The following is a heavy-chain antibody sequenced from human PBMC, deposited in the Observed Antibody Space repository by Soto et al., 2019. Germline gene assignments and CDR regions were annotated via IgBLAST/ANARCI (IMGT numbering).Heavy chain of an antibody. Sequence: TLSLTCAVHGGSVSGYYWTWIRQPPGKGLEWIGEIHPSGVNNYNASLSSQVAMSLDSSKNQFSLTLTSIIVADTAVYYCARGQDSAKIGYWGPGTLVTVSS. V-gene: IGHV4-34*01. D-gene: IGHD5-18*01. CDR3: ARGQDSAKIGY. CDR1: GGSVSGYY. CDR2: IHPSGVN. J-gene: IGHJ4*02.